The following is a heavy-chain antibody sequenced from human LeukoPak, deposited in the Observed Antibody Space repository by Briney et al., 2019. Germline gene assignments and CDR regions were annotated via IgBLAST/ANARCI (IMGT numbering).Heavy chain of an antibody. CDR3: AKTYYSSRAHYYYYYMDV. CDR1: GFTFSNYG. D-gene: IGHD3-10*01. V-gene: IGHV3-23*01. CDR2: ISGSGDST. Sequence: PGGSLRLSCAASGFTFSNYGMSWVRQAPGKGLEWVSGISGSGDSTFYADSVKGRFTISRDNSKNTRYLQMNSLRAEDTAVYYCAKTYYSSRAHYYYYYMDVWGKGTTVTISS. J-gene: IGHJ6*03.